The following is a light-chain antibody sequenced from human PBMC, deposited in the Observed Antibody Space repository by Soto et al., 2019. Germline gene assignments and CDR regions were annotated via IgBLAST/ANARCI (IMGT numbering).Light chain of an antibody. J-gene: IGLJ1*01. V-gene: IGLV2-14*01. Sequence: QSALTQPASVSGSPGQSITISSTGPSSDVGGYNYVSWYQQHPGKAPKLMIYDVSNRPSGVSNRFSGSKSGNTASLTISGLQAEDEADYYCSSYTSSSTLGYVFGTGTKVTVL. CDR3: SSYTSSSTLGYV. CDR2: DVS. CDR1: SSDVGGYNY.